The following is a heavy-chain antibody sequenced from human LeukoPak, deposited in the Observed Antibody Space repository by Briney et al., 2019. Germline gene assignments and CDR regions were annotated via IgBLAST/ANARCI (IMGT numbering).Heavy chain of an antibody. Sequence: PSETLSLTCTVSGGSISSYYWSWIREPAGEGLEWIGRIYTSGSTNYNPSLKSRVTISVDKSKNQFSLKLSSVTAADTAAYYCARDLEEATVTTGDAFDIWGQGTMVTVSS. CDR3: ARDLEEATVTTGDAFDI. D-gene: IGHD4-11*01. J-gene: IGHJ3*02. CDR2: IYTSGST. CDR1: GGSISSYY. V-gene: IGHV4-4*07.